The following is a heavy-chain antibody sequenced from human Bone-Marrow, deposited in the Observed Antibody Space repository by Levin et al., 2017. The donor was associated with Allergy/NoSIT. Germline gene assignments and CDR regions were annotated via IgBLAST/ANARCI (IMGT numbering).Heavy chain of an antibody. J-gene: IGHJ4*02. CDR1: GGSISSSSYY. V-gene: IGHV4-39*01. D-gene: IGHD5-24*01. Sequence: SQTLSLTCTVSGGSISSSSYYWGWIRQPPGKGLEWIGSIYYSGSTYYNPSLKSRVTISVDTSKNQFSLKLSSVTAADTAVYYCARKGKRWLQYGHFDYWGQGTLVTVSS. CDR3: ARKGKRWLQYGHFDY. CDR2: IYYSGST.